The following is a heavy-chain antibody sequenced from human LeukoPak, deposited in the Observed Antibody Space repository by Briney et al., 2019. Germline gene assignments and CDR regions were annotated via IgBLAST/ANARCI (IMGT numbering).Heavy chain of an antibody. CDR1: GYTFTSYG. V-gene: IGHV1-18*01. D-gene: IGHD5-12*01. Sequence: ASVKVSCKASGYTFTSYGISWVRQAPGQGLEWMGWISAYNGNTNYAQKLQGRVTMTTDTSTSTAYMELRSLRSDDTAVYYCARGREVATTLRWYYMDVWGKGTTVTVSS. CDR2: ISAYNGNT. J-gene: IGHJ6*03. CDR3: ARGREVATTLRWYYMDV.